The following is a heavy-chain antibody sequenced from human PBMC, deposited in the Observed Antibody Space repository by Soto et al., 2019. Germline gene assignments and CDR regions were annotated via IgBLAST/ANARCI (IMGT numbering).Heavy chain of an antibody. V-gene: IGHV1-69*02. CDR3: ARAIGHCSSTRCYPAQRGYYGMDV. J-gene: IGHJ6*01. D-gene: IGHD2-2*01. CDR2: IIPILGIA. CDR1: GGTFSSYT. Sequence: QVQLVQSGAEVKKPGSSVKVSCKASGGTFSSYTISWVRQAPGQGLEWMGRIIPILGIANYAQKFQGRVTITADKSTSTAYMELSSVRSEDTAVYYCARAIGHCSSTRCYPAQRGYYGMDVWGQGTTVTVSS.